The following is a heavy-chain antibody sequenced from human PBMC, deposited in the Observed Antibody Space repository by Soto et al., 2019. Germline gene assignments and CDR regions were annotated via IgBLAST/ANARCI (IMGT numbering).Heavy chain of an antibody. CDR1: GGSFSGYY. V-gene: IGHV4-34*01. J-gene: IGHJ4*02. CDR2: INHSGST. Sequence: SETLSLTCAVYGGSFSGYYWTWIRQPPGTGLEWIGEINHSGSTNYNPSLKSRDTISVDTSKSQLSLKQSTVTAADTAVYYCASRKSSPYFDYWGQGTLVTVSS. D-gene: IGHD3-10*01. CDR3: ASRKSSPYFDY.